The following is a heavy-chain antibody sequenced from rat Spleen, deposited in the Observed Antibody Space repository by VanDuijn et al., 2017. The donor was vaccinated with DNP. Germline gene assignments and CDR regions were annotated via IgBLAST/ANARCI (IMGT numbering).Heavy chain of an antibody. Sequence: EVKLVESGGGLVQPGRSLKLSCAASGFNLIDYWMGWVRQAPGKGLEWIGEINKDGSTIKYSPSLKDKFTISRDNAQNTLYLEMDSLRSEDTATYFCARGNYPGINTFDYWGQGVMVTVSS. CDR3: ARGNYPGINTFDY. D-gene: IGHD1-4*01. J-gene: IGHJ2*01. CDR1: GFNLIDYW. V-gene: IGHV4-2*01. CDR2: INKDGSTI.